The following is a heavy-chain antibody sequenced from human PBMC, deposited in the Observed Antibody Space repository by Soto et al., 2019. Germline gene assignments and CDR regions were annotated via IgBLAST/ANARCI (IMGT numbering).Heavy chain of an antibody. J-gene: IGHJ4*02. D-gene: IGHD5-12*01. CDR3: VRGRSYSVYDF. V-gene: IGHV4-59*10. CDR1: GGSISGHS. CDR2: IYPSGST. Sequence: SETLSLTCPVYGGSISGHSWIWIRQPAGKGLEWIGHIYPSGSTSYNPSLRSRVTMSLDTSSNQIFLNLTSVTAADTAVFYCVRGRSYSVYDFWGPGTLVTVSS.